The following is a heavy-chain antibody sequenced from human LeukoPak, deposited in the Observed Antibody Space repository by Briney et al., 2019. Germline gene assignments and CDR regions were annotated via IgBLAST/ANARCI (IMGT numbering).Heavy chain of an antibody. CDR1: GFTFSSYA. D-gene: IGHD6-19*01. V-gene: IGHV3-23*01. CDR3: PITVAGTGEYGY. Sequence: GGSLRLSCAASGFTFSSYAMSWVRQAPGKGLEWVSAISGSGGNTYYADSVKGRFTISRDNSKNTLYLQMNSLRAEDTAVYYCPITVAGTGEYGYWGQGTLVTVSS. CDR2: ISGSGGNT. J-gene: IGHJ4*02.